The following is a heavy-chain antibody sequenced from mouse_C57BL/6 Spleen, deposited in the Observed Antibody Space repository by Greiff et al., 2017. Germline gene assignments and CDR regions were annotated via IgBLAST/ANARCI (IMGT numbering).Heavy chain of an antibody. Sequence: EVKLQESGPELVKPGASVKMSCKASGYTFTDYNMHWVKQSHGKSLEWIGYINPNNGGTSYNQKFKGKATLTVNKSSSTAYMELRSLTSEDSAVYYCARSWLLPYFDYWGQGTTLTVSS. D-gene: IGHD2-3*01. J-gene: IGHJ2*01. V-gene: IGHV1-22*01. CDR3: ARSWLLPYFDY. CDR1: GYTFTDYN. CDR2: INPNNGGT.